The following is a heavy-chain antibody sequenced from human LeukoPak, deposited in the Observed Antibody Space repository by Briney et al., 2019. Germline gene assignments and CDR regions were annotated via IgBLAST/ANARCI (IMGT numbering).Heavy chain of an antibody. D-gene: IGHD5-24*01. Sequence: GGSLRLSCAASGFTFSSYSMNWVRQAPGKGLEWISSISSSSSYIYYADSVKGRFTISRDNAKNSLYLQMNSLRAEDTAVYYCARVGQRWLQFDYYYMDVWGKGTTVTVSS. V-gene: IGHV3-21*01. J-gene: IGHJ6*03. CDR1: GFTFSSYS. CDR3: ARVGQRWLQFDYYYMDV. CDR2: ISSSSSYI.